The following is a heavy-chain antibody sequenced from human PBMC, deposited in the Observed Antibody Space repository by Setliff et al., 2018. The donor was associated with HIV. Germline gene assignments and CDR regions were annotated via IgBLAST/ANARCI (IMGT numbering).Heavy chain of an antibody. J-gene: IGHJ1*01. D-gene: IGHD1-26*01. CDR2: ISHRGTT. V-gene: IGHV4-34*01. CDR3: ASVSSATYYYFQQ. CDR1: GGSFSGFS. Sequence: SETLSLTCAVYGGSFSGFSWNWIRQPPGKGLEWIGEISHRGTTNYNPSLQSRVTMSVDTSKNQFSLKLSSVTAADTAVYYCASVSSATYYYFQQWGQGTLVTVSS.